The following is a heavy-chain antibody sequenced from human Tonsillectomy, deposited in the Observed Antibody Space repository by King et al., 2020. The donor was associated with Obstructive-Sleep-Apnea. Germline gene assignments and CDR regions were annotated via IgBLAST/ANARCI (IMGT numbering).Heavy chain of an antibody. V-gene: IGHV4-59*08. D-gene: IGHD2-15*01. Sequence: QMQLQESGPGLVKPSETLSLTCTVSGGSISRYYWSWIRQPPGKGLDWLGYIYYSGSTNYNPSLKSRVTISVDTSKNQFSLKLSSVTAADTAVYYCARQYCSGGSCYWFDPWGQGTLVTVSS. CDR1: GGSISRYY. CDR2: IYYSGST. CDR3: ARQYCSGGSCYWFDP. J-gene: IGHJ5*02.